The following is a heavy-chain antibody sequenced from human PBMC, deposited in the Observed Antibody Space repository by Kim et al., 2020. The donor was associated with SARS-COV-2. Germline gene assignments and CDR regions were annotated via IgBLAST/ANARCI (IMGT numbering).Heavy chain of an antibody. CDR2: IKQDGSEK. CDR3: VRDPSAYGPSAVDY. CDR1: GFTFSSYW. D-gene: IGHD3-10*01. V-gene: IGHV3-7*03. J-gene: IGHJ4*02. Sequence: GGSLRLSCAASGFTFSSYWMNWVRQAPVKGLEWVANIKQDGSEKYYVDSVKGRFTLSRDNAKNSLYLQMNSLRAEDTAVYYCVRDPSAYGPSAVDYWGQGTLVTVSS.